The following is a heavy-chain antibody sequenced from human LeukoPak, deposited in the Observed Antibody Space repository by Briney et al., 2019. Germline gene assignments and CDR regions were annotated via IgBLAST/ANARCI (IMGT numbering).Heavy chain of an antibody. J-gene: IGHJ4*02. Sequence: PGGSLRLSCAASGFTFSTYNMNWVRRAPGKGLEWISDINTSSNERYYADSVKGRFTISRDNGKNSLYLQMNSLRAEDTAVYYCARGLLGVGELSLYRPADYWGQGTLVTVSS. V-gene: IGHV3-48*01. CDR3: ARGLLGVGELSLYRPADY. CDR1: GFTFSTYN. CDR2: INTSSNER. D-gene: IGHD3-16*02.